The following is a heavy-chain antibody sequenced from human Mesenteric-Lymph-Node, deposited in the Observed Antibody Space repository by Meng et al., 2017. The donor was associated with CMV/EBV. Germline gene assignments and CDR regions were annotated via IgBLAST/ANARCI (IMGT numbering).Heavy chain of an antibody. CDR1: GGSFSGYY. Sequence: QGKLRQWGAGLFKPSETLSLTCAVYGGSFSGYYWSWIRQPPGKGLEWIGEINHSGSTNYNPSLKSRVTISVDTSKNQFSLKLSSVTAADTAVYYCARHQRWLKSEGGFNYWGQGTLVTVSS. CDR2: INHSGST. D-gene: IGHD4-23*01. V-gene: IGHV4-34*01. CDR3: ARHQRWLKSEGGFNY. J-gene: IGHJ4*02.